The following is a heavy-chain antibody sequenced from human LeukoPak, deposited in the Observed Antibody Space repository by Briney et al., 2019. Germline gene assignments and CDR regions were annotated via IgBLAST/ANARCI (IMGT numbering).Heavy chain of an antibody. Sequence: SETLSLTCAVYGGSFSGYYWSWIRQPPGKGLEWIGEINHSESTNYNPSLKSRVTISVDTSKNQFSLKLSSVTAADTAVYYCARRYSSSSLWAYWGQGTLVTVSS. J-gene: IGHJ4*02. CDR2: INHSEST. CDR1: GGSFSGYY. CDR3: ARRYSSSSLWAY. D-gene: IGHD6-6*01. V-gene: IGHV4-34*01.